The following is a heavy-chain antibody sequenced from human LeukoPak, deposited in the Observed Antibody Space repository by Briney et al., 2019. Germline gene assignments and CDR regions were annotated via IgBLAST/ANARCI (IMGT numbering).Heavy chain of an antibody. CDR1: GGSISSGSYY. CDR3: ARDAHYYDSSGLGY. Sequence: SETLSLTCTVSGGSISSGSYYWSWIRQPAGKGLEWIGRIYTSGSTNYNPSLKSRVTITVDTSKNQFSLKLSSVTAADTAVYYCARDAHYYDSSGLGYWGQGTLVTVSS. J-gene: IGHJ4*02. V-gene: IGHV4-61*02. CDR2: IYTSGST. D-gene: IGHD3-22*01.